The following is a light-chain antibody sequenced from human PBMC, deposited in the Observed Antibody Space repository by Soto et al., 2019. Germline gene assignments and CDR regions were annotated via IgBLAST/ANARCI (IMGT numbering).Light chain of an antibody. CDR2: DAS. CDR3: QQRLNWPPG. J-gene: IGKJ1*01. Sequence: EIFLTQSPDTLSLSPLERSTLTFRASQSVTNYIAWYQQRPGQAPRLLIYDASNRATGVPARFSGSRSGTDFTLTISDLEPADFGLYYCQQRLNWPPGFGQGTKVDI. CDR1: QSVTNY. V-gene: IGKV3-11*01.